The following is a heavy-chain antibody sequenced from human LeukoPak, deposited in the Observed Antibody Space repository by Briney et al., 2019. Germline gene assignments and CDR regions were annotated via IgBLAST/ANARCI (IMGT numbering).Heavy chain of an antibody. CDR2: IYSDGNT. V-gene: IGHV3-53*01. J-gene: IGHJ4*02. CDR3: ASGTTMVQGVIFAY. CDR1: GFTVSSNY. Sequence: GGSLRLSCAASGFTVSSNYMSWVRQAPGEGLVWVSVIYSDGNTFYPDSVRGRFTISRDNSKNTLYLQMHSLRAEDTAVYYCASGTTMVQGVIFAYWGQGTRVSVPS. D-gene: IGHD3-10*01.